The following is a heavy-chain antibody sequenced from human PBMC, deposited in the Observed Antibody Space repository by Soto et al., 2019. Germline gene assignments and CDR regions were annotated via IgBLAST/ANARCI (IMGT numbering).Heavy chain of an antibody. J-gene: IGHJ6*02. CDR1: GDSVSSNSAA. Sequence: SQTLSLTCAVSGDSVSSNSAAWNWIRQSPLRGLEWLGRTYYRSKWYNDFAVSVKSRITIHPDTFNNQFSLQMNSAHPEDTAVYYCASGLLAVAATTGYYYYGMDVWRRRTTVTVSS. CDR2: TYYRSKWYN. V-gene: IGHV6-1*01. D-gene: IGHD6-19*01. CDR3: ASGLLAVAATTGYYYYGMDV.